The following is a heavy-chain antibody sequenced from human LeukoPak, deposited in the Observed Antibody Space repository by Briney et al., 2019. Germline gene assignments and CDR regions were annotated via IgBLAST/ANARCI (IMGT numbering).Heavy chain of an antibody. CDR2: IYYSETT. Sequence: SETLSLTCSVSGGSISSSGHYWGWIRQSPGKGLEWIGSIYYSETTYYNPSLKSLVITSVDTCKNQFSLNLSSVTAADTAVYYCSRQGGYYDSSGSVDYWGPGTLVTVSS. CDR1: GGSISSSGHY. V-gene: IGHV4-39*01. D-gene: IGHD3-22*01. CDR3: SRQGGYYDSSGSVDY. J-gene: IGHJ4*02.